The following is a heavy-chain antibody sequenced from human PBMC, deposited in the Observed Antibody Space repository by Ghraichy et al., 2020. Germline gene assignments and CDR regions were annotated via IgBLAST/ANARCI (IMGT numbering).Heavy chain of an antibody. J-gene: IGHJ4*02. CDR2: IYYNGDI. CDR1: GGSISDSRYY. Sequence: SETLSLTCTVSGGSISDSRYYWGWIRQPPGKGLEWIESIYYNGDILYNPSLKSRVTTSLDTSNNQLSLKLIFVTAADTAVYDCARHGGDGPKSGNFDDWGQGTLVTVSS. CDR3: ARHGGDGPKSGNFDD. V-gene: IGHV4-39*07. D-gene: IGHD5-24*01.